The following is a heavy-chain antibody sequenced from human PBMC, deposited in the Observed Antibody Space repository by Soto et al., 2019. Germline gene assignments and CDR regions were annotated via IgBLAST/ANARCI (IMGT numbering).Heavy chain of an antibody. CDR1: GYTFTSYD. CDR3: ARTLYGDHVDY. J-gene: IGHJ4*02. CDR2: MNPNSGNT. D-gene: IGHD4-17*01. V-gene: IGHV1-8*01. Sequence: QVQLVQSGAEVKKPGASVKVSCKASGYTFTSYDINWVRQATGQGLEWMGWMNPNSGNTGYAQKFQGRVTXTXXTSISTTYMELSSLRSEDTAVYYRARTLYGDHVDYWGQGTLVTVSS.